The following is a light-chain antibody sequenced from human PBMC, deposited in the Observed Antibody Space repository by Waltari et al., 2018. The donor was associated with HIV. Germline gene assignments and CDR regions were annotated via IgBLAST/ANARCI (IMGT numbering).Light chain of an antibody. V-gene: IGLV3-21*02. CDR3: QVWDSGSDHPDVV. CDR2: DDN. J-gene: IGLJ2*01. CDR1: NIGSKS. Sequence: SYVLTQPTSVSVAPGQTARITCGGNNIGSKSVHWYQQKPGQAPVLVVYDDNDRPSGSPERFFGSNSGNTATVTITRVEAGDEADYYCQVWDSGSDHPDVVFGGGTKLTVL.